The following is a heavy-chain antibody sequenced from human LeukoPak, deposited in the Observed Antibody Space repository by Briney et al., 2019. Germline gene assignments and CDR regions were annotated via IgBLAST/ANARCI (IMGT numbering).Heavy chain of an antibody. Sequence: GGSLRLSCAASGFTFSNYSMNWVRQAPGKGLEWVSYIRSSSSTIYYADSVKGRFTISRDNAKNSLYLQMNSLRAEDTAVYYCARAKRNGFDIWGQGTMVTVSS. CDR1: GFTFSNYS. CDR3: ARAKRNGFDI. CDR2: IRSSSSTI. V-gene: IGHV3-48*01. J-gene: IGHJ3*02.